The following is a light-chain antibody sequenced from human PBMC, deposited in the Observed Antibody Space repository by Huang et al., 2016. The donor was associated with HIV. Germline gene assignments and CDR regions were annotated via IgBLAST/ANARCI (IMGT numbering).Light chain of an antibody. CDR1: QSLGTW. CDR3: QQYNSYSGK. Sequence: DIQMTQSPSALSASVGDRVTMTCRASQSLGTWLAWYQQKPGKPPKLLIYKASTLQGGVPSRFGGGGSGTEFTLTISSLQPDDFATYFCQQYNSYSGKFGQGTKVE. CDR2: KAS. J-gene: IGKJ1*01. V-gene: IGKV1-5*03.